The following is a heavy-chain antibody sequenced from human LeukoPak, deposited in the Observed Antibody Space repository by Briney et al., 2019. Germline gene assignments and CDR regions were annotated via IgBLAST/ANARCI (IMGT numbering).Heavy chain of an antibody. D-gene: IGHD5-18*01. CDR3: ARGAAGYSYG. Sequence: PSEALSLTCSVSGVSISSYYWSWIRQPPGKGLEWIGHIYYSGSTNYNPSLKSRVTISIDTSKNQFSLRLSSVTAADTAVYYCARGAAGYSYGWGQGTLVTVSS. CDR2: IYYSGST. V-gene: IGHV4-59*01. J-gene: IGHJ4*02. CDR1: GVSISSYY.